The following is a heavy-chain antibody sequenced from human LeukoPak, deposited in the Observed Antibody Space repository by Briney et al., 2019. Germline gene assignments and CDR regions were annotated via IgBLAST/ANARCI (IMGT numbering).Heavy chain of an antibody. D-gene: IGHD5-18*01. CDR1: GYTFTSYD. CDR3: ARIPGGYSYGYVLEDY. V-gene: IGHV1-8*01. Sequence: ASVKVSCKASGYTFTSYDINWVRQATGQGLEWMGWMNPNSGNTGYAQKFQGRVTMTRNTSISTAHMELSSLRSEDTAVYYCARIPGGYSYGYVLEDYWGQGTLVTVSS. J-gene: IGHJ4*02. CDR2: MNPNSGNT.